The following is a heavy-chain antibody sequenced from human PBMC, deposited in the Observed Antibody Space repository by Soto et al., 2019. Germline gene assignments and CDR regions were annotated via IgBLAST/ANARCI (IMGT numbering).Heavy chain of an antibody. CDR3: ASILLWFGEPHNDAFDI. D-gene: IGHD3-10*01. CDR2: IWYDGSNK. V-gene: IGHV3-33*01. Sequence: GGPLRLSCAASGFTFSSYGMHWVRQAPGKGLEWVAVIWYDGSNKYYADSVKGRFTISRDNSKNTLYLQMNSLRAEDTAVYYCASILLWFGEPHNDAFDIWGQGTMVTVSS. CDR1: GFTFSSYG. J-gene: IGHJ3*02.